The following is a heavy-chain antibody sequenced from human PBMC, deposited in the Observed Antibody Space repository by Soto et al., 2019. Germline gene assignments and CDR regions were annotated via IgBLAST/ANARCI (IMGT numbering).Heavy chain of an antibody. D-gene: IGHD3-10*01. V-gene: IGHV1-2*02. CDR3: ARDRSHYYYGSGSYLFDY. Sequence: ASVKVSCKASGYTFTGYYMHWVRQAPGQGLEWMGWINPNSGGTNYAQKFQGRVTMTRDTSISTAYMELSRLRSDDTAVYYCARDRSHYYYGSGSYLFDYRGQGTLVTVSS. CDR2: INPNSGGT. J-gene: IGHJ4*02. CDR1: GYTFTGYY.